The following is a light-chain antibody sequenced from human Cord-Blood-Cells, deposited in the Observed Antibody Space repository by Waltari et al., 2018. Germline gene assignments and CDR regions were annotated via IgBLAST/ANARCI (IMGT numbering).Light chain of an antibody. J-gene: IGKJ3*01. Sequence: DIVMTQSPDSLAVSLGERATINCKSSQSVLYSSNNKNYLAWYQQKPGQPPKLLMYWASTRESGVPDRFSGSGSGTDFTLTISSLQAEDVAVYYCQQYYSTPPFTFGPGTKVDIK. CDR2: WAS. CDR1: QSVLYSSNNKNY. V-gene: IGKV4-1*01. CDR3: QQYYSTPPFT.